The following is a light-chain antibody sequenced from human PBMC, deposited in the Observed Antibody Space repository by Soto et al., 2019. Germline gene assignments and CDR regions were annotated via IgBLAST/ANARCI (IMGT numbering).Light chain of an antibody. CDR2: GAS. V-gene: IGKV3-20*01. J-gene: IGKJ1*01. Sequence: EIVLTQSPATLSLSPGERATLSCRASQSVSSYLAWYQQKPGQAPRLLIYGASSRATGIPDRFSGSGSGTDFTLTISRLEPEDFAVYYCQQYGSSPWKFGHGTKVDSK. CDR3: QQYGSSPWK. CDR1: QSVSSY.